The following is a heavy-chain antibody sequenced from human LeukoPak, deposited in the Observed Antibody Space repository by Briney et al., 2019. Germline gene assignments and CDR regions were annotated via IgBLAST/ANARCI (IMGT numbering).Heavy chain of an antibody. D-gene: IGHD3-16*02. J-gene: IGHJ4*02. CDR2: ISGSGGST. CDR3: AKVDDYVWGSYRSFDY. V-gene: IGHV3-23*01. Sequence: GGSLRLSCAAAGFTFSSYAMSWVRQAPGKWLEWVSAISGSGGSTYYADSVKGRFTISRDNSKNTLYLQMNSLRAEDTAVYYCAKVDDYVWGSYRSFDYWGQGTLVTVSS. CDR1: GFTFSSYA.